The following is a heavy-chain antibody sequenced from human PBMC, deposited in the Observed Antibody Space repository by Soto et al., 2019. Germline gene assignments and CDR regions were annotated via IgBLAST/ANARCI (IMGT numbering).Heavy chain of an antibody. V-gene: IGHV3-11*01. Sequence: PGGSLRLSCAASGFTFSDYYMSWIRQAPGKGLEWVSYISSSGSTIYYADSVKGRFTISRDNAKNSLYLQMNSLRAEDTAVYYCARDRTMTAMVRDWFDPWGQGTLVTVSS. CDR1: GFTFSDYY. CDR2: ISSSGSTI. D-gene: IGHD5-18*01. CDR3: ARDRTMTAMVRDWFDP. J-gene: IGHJ5*02.